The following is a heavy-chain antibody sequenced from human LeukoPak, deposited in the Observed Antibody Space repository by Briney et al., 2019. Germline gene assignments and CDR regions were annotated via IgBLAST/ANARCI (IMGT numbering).Heavy chain of an antibody. D-gene: IGHD2-21*02. J-gene: IGHJ4*02. CDR2: FDPEDGET. V-gene: IGHV1-24*01. CDR1: GYTLTELS. CDR3: ARPHCGGDCYYDY. Sequence: ASVKVSCKVSGYTLTELSMHWVRQAPGKGLEWMGGFDPEDGETIYAQKFQGRVTMTRDTSTSTVYMELSSLRSEDTAVYYCARPHCGGDCYYDYWGRGTLVTVSS.